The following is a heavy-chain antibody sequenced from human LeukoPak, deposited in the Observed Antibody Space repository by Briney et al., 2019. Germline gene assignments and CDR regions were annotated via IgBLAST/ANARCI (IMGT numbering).Heavy chain of an antibody. V-gene: IGHV3-30-3*01. D-gene: IGHD6-25*01. CDR1: GFTFSSYA. CDR2: ISYDGSNK. J-gene: IGHJ3*02. CDR3: ARDGGAGTPWAFDI. Sequence: GGSLRLSCAASGFTFSSYAMHGVRQAPGKGLEWVAVISYDGSNKYYADSVKGRFTISRDNSKNTLYLQMNSLRAEDTAVYYCARDGGAGTPWAFDIWGQGTMVTVSS.